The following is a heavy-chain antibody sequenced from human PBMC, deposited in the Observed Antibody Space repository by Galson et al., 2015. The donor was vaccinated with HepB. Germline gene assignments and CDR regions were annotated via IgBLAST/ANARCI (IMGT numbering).Heavy chain of an antibody. J-gene: IGHJ5*02. CDR2: ISGSGGST. V-gene: IGHV3-23*01. CDR3: AREKRYDSSGTRKSNWFDP. Sequence: SLRLSCAASGFIFSSYAMTWVRQAPGKGLEWVSTISGSGGSTYYADSVKGRFTISRDNSKNTLYLQMNSLRAEDTAVYYCAREKRYDSSGTRKSNWFDPWGQGTLVTVSS. CDR1: GFIFSSYA. D-gene: IGHD3-22*01.